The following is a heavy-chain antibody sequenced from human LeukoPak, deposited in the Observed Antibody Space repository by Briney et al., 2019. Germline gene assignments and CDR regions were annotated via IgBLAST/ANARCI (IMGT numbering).Heavy chain of an antibody. CDR1: GFTFRSYW. V-gene: IGHV3-9*01. J-gene: IGHJ4*02. CDR3: AKDSRLLWFGELFH. Sequence: GGSLRLSCAASGFTFRSYWMHWVRQAPGKGLEWVSGISWNSGSIGYADSVKGRFTISRDNAKNSLYLQMNSLRAEDTALYYCAKDSRLLWFGELFHWGQGTLVTVSS. D-gene: IGHD3-10*01. CDR2: ISWNSGSI.